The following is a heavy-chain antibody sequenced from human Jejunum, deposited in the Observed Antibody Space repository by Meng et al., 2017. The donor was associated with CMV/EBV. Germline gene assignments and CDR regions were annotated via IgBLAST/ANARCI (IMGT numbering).Heavy chain of an antibody. CDR3: ARFGIVGRTNYFDY. Sequence: SGASVISRDHYWSWIRQHPGKGLDYIGFIYYTGAAYYNSSLESRVTISVDTSKNQFSLKLTSVTAADTAVYYCARFGIVGRTNYFDYWGRGTLVTVSS. J-gene: IGHJ4*02. CDR1: GASVISRDHY. D-gene: IGHD1-26*01. V-gene: IGHV4-31*02. CDR2: IYYTGAA.